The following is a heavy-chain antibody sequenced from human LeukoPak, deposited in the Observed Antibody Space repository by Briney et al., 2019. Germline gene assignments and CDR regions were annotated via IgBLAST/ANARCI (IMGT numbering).Heavy chain of an antibody. CDR3: ARESLHSNRPERHIDY. CDR1: GFTFSNSW. J-gene: IGHJ4*02. CDR2: IRQDGGEK. Sequence: PGGSLRLSCAASGFTFSNSWMSWVRQALGKGLEWVANIRQDGGEKYYVDSVKGRLTISRDNAKNSLYLQMDSLRVEDTAVYYCARESLHSNRPERHIDYWGQGTLVTVSS. V-gene: IGHV3-7*01. D-gene: IGHD2/OR15-2a*01.